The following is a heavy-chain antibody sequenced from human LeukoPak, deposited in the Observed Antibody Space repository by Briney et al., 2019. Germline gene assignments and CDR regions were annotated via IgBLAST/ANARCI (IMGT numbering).Heavy chain of an antibody. CDR1: GGTFSSYA. J-gene: IGHJ4*02. D-gene: IGHD4-17*01. CDR2: INPNSGGT. CDR3: ASSDYGLL. Sequence: GASVKVSCKASGGTFSSYAISWVRQAPGQGLEWMGWINPNSGGTNYAQKFQGRVTMTRDTSIGTAYMELSRLRSDDTAVYYCASSDYGLLWGQGTLVTVSS. V-gene: IGHV1-2*02.